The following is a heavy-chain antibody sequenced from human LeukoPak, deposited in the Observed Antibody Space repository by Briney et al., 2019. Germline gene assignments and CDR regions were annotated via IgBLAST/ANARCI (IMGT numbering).Heavy chain of an antibody. V-gene: IGHV3-30*03. CDR2: ISYDGSNK. Sequence: GGSLRLSCAASGFTFSSYGMHWVRQAPGKGLEWVAVISYDGSNKYYADSVKGRFTISRDNSKNTLYLQMNSLRAEDTAVYYCARDPCGGDCYPTRSYYFDYWGQGTLVTVSS. CDR1: GFTFSSYG. CDR3: ARDPCGGDCYPTRSYYFDY. D-gene: IGHD2-21*02. J-gene: IGHJ4*02.